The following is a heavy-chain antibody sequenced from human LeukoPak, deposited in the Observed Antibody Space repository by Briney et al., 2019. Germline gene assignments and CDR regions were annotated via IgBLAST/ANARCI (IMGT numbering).Heavy chain of an antibody. Sequence: GGSLRLSCAASGFTFSSYEMNWVRQAPGKGLEWVSYISSSGSTIYYADSVKGRFTISRDNAKNSLYLQMNSLRAEDTAVYYCARARRSDDAFDIWGQGTMVTVSS. CDR3: ARARRSDDAFDI. V-gene: IGHV3-48*03. D-gene: IGHD1-26*01. J-gene: IGHJ3*02. CDR2: ISSSGSTI. CDR1: GFTFSSYE.